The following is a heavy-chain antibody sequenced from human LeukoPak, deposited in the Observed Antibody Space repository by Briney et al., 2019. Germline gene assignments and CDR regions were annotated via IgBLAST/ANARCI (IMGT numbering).Heavy chain of an antibody. D-gene: IGHD6-19*01. J-gene: IGHJ6*03. CDR1: GFTLSDYY. CDR2: ISSSGSTI. Sequence: GGSLRPSCAASGFTLSDYYMSWIRQAPGMGLEWVSYISSSGSTIHDADSAKGRFTISRDNAKNSLYLQMNSLRAEDTAVYYCARNRKYRSGWNGGTLGYYFYMDVWGKGTTVTVSS. V-gene: IGHV3-11*01. CDR3: ARNRKYRSGWNGGTLGYYFYMDV.